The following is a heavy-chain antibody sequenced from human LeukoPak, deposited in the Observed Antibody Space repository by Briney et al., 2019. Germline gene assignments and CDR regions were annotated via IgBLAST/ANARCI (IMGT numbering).Heavy chain of an antibody. J-gene: IGHJ6*04. V-gene: IGHV1-18*04. CDR3: ARDNYGSGSPRMDV. CDR2: ISAYNGNT. CDR1: GYTFTSYG. D-gene: IGHD3-10*01. Sequence: ASVKVSCKASGYTFTSYGISWVRPAPGQGLEWMGWISAYNGNTNYAQKLQGRGTITTDTSTSTAYMELRSLRSDDTAVYYCARDNYGSGSPRMDVWGKGTTVTVSS.